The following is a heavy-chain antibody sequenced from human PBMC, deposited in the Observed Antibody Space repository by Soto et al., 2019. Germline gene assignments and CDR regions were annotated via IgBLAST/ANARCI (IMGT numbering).Heavy chain of an antibody. CDR1: GGTFSSYA. Sequence: QVQLVQSGAEVKKPGSSVKVSCKASGGTFSSYAISWVRQAPGQGLEWMGGIIPIFGTANYAQKFQGRVTISADESTSQGYLELSRLRSEDTAVDYCARAGELGDWCQDYFDYWGQGTLVTVSS. CDR2: IIPIFGTA. D-gene: IGHD1-7*01. CDR3: ARAGELGDWCQDYFDY. J-gene: IGHJ4*02. V-gene: IGHV1-69*01.